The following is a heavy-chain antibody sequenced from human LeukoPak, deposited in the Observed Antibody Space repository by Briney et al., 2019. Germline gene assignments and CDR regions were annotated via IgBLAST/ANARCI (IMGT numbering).Heavy chain of an antibody. CDR3: ARGQVLRYFDWLTYFDY. V-gene: IGHV4-39*01. CDR2: IYYSGST. D-gene: IGHD3-9*01. Sequence: SETLSLTCTVSGGSISSSSYYWGWIRQPPGKGLEWIGSIYYSGSTYYNPSLKSRVTISVVTSKNQFSLKLSSVTAADTAVYYCARGQVLRYFDWLTYFDYWGQGTLVTVSS. CDR1: GGSISSSSYY. J-gene: IGHJ4*02.